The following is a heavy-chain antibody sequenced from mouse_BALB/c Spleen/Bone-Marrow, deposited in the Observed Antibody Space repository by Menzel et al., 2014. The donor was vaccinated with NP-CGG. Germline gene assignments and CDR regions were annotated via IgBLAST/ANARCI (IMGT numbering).Heavy chain of an antibody. CDR1: GFAFSTYA. CDR3: ARRYYGYWYFDV. J-gene: IGHJ1*01. V-gene: IGHV5-6-5*01. Sequence: EVKLVEPGGGLVKPGGSLKLSCAASGFAFSTYAMSWVRQTPEKRLEWVASIYSGGSTYYPDSVKGRFTISRDNARNILYLQMNSLRAEDTAMYYCARRYYGYWYFDVWGAGTTVTVSS. CDR2: IYSGGST. D-gene: IGHD1-1*01.